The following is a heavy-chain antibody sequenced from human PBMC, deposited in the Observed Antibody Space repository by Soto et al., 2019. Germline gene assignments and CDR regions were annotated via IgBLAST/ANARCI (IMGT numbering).Heavy chain of an antibody. J-gene: IGHJ4*02. V-gene: IGHV1-3*01. CDR3: ARDIKYYNLWRGSYVLSDDFDY. Sequence: ASVKVSCKASGYTFTGYAMHWVRQAPGQRLEWMGWINAGNGSTKYSQKFQGRVTITRDTSASTAYMELSSLRSEDTAVYYCARDIKYYNLWRGSYVLSDDFDYWGQGTLVTVSS. D-gene: IGHD3-3*01. CDR1: GYTFTGYA. CDR2: INAGNGST.